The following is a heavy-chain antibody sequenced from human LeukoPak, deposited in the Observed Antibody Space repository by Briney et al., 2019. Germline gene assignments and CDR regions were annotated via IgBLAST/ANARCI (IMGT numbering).Heavy chain of an antibody. CDR1: GGSISSSNW. CDR3: AMGDLLWFGELSGYYGMDV. J-gene: IGHJ6*02. V-gene: IGHV4-4*02. CDR2: IYHSGST. Sequence: PSETLSLTCAVSGGSISSSNWWSLGRQPPGKGLEWIGEIYHSGSTNYNPSLKSRVTISVDKSKNQFSLKLSSVTAADTAVYYCAMGDLLWFGELSGYYGMDVWGQGTTVTVSS. D-gene: IGHD3-10*01.